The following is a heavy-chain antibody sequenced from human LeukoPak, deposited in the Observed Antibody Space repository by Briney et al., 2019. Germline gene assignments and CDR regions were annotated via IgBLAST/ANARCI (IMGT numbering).Heavy chain of an antibody. CDR1: EFTFSSYA. Sequence: GGSLRLSCAASEFTFSSYAMSWVRQAPGKGLEWVSAISGSGGSTYYADSVKGRFTISRDNSKNTLYLQMNSLRAEDTAVYYCAKDRGVGATGGEDGGDYWGQGTLVTVSS. J-gene: IGHJ4*02. V-gene: IGHV3-23*01. CDR3: AKDRGVGATGGEDGGDY. D-gene: IGHD1-26*01. CDR2: ISGSGGST.